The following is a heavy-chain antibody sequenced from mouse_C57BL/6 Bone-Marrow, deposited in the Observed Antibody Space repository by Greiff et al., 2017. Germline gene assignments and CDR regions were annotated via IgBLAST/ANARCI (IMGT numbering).Heavy chain of an antibody. CDR3: ARDLDGNTGDY. CDR1: GFTFSSYA. D-gene: IGHD5-2*01. Sequence: DVQLVESGGGLVKPGGSLKLSCAASGFTFSSYAMSWVRQTPEKRLEWVATISDGGSYTYYPDNVKGRFTISRDNAKNNLYLQMSHLKSEDTAMYYCARDLDGNTGDYWGQGTTLTVSS. CDR2: ISDGGSYT. V-gene: IGHV5-4*01. J-gene: IGHJ2*01.